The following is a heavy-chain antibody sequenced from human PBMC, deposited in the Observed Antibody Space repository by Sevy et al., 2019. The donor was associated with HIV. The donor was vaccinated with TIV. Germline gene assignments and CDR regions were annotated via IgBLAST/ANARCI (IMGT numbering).Heavy chain of an antibody. CDR2: ISYDGSHK. J-gene: IGHJ4*02. CDR1: GFIFGSYA. V-gene: IGHV3-30-3*01. CDR3: ARGTGSSWSSFDY. Sequence: GGSLRLSCAASGFIFGSYAMNWVRQAPGKGLEWVAVISYDGSHKYYADSVKGRFTISRDSSKNTLYLQMHSLRTDDTAVYYCARGTGSSWSSFDYWGQGTLVTVSS. D-gene: IGHD6-13*01.